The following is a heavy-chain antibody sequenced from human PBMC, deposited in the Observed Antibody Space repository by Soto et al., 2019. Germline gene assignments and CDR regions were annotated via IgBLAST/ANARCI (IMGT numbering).Heavy chain of an antibody. Sequence: QLHLVQSGAVVKKPGASVTVSCSASAYPVTAYYMHWVRQAPGRGLEWMGGINPATGAAKYTQTFQGRVTMTRDTSTSTVFMELSGLTSEDTAVFYCARGGGVGVAGSAAFDMWGQGTVVTVSS. CDR2: INPATGAA. CDR1: AYPVTAYY. D-gene: IGHD3-3*01. J-gene: IGHJ3*02. V-gene: IGHV1-2*02. CDR3: ARGGGVGVAGSAAFDM.